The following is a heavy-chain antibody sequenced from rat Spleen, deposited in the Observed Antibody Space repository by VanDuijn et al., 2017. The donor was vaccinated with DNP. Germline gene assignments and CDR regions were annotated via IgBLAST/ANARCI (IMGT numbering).Heavy chain of an antibody. V-gene: IGHV5-31*01. D-gene: IGHD1-11*01. CDR2: ISYDGGST. CDR3: TRVGRRIPFDY. J-gene: IGHJ2*01. CDR1: GFIFSNYW. Sequence: EVQLVESGGGPVQPGRSLKLSCVASGFIFSNYWMTWIRQAPGKGLEWVASISYDGGSTYYRDSVKGRFTISRDNAQNTLYLQMNSLRSEDTATYYCTRVGRRIPFDYWGQGVMVTVSS.